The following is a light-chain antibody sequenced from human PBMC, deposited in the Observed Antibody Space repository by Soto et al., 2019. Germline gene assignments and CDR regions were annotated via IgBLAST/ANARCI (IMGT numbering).Light chain of an antibody. CDR3: SSYTRRSTWV. J-gene: IGLJ3*02. Sequence: QSALTQPASVSGSPGQSITISCTGTSSDVGAYNYVSWHQQHPGQAPKLMIYGVTNPPSGVSYRFSGSKSGNTASLTISGLQADDEADYYCSSYTRRSTWVFGGGTKLTVL. V-gene: IGLV2-14*01. CDR1: SSDVGAYNY. CDR2: GVT.